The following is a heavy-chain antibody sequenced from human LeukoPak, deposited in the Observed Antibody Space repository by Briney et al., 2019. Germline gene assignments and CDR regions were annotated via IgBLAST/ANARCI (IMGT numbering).Heavy chain of an antibody. J-gene: IGHJ4*02. Sequence: PGGSLRLSCAASGFTFSSSAMGWVRQAPGKGLEWVSSISSSSSYIYYADSVKGRFTISRDNAKNSLYLQMNSLRAEDTATYYCARDSPLLTVWGQGTLVTVSS. CDR2: ISSSSSYI. D-gene: IGHD3-9*01. CDR3: ARDSPLLTV. V-gene: IGHV3-21*04. CDR1: GFTFSSSA.